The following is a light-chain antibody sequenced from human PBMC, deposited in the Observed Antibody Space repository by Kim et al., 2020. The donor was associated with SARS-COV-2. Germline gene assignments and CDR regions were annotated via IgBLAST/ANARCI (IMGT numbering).Light chain of an antibody. CDR1: KLGDKY. CDR2: QDS. J-gene: IGLJ3*02. V-gene: IGLV3-1*01. Sequence: VSPGQTASITCSGDKLGDKYAFWYQQKPGQSPVLVIYQDSKRPSGIPERFSGSNSGNTATLTISGTQAMDEADYYCQAWDSSTGVFGGGTQLTVL. CDR3: QAWDSSTGV.